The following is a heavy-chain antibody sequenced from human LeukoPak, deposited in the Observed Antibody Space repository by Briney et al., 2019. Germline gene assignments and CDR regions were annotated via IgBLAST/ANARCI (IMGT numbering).Heavy chain of an antibody. CDR3: ARLDDYGKP. J-gene: IGHJ4*02. CDR1: GGSISGSSYY. V-gene: IGHV4-39*01. CDR2: IYYSGST. D-gene: IGHD4-17*01. Sequence: SETLSLTCTVSGGSISGSSYYWGWIRQPPGKGLEWIGSIYYSGSTYYNPSLKSRVTISVDTSKNQFSLKLSSVTAADTAVYYCARLDDYGKPWGPGTLVTVSS.